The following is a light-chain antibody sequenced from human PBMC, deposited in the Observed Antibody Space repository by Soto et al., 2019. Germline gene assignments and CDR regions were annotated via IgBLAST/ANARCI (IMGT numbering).Light chain of an antibody. CDR3: AAWDTSLSGGV. Sequence: QSVLTQPPSVSAAPGQTVTISCSGSSSNIGSDFVSWYQQLPGTAPPRLIYENNKRPPCIPDRFSGSKPATSATLGITGLQTGDEADYYCAAWDTSLSGGVFGGGTQLTVL. CDR2: ENN. V-gene: IGLV1-51*02. CDR1: SSNIGSDF. J-gene: IGLJ3*02.